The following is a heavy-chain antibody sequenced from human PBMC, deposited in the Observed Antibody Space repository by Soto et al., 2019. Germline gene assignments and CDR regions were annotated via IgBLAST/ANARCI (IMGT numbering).Heavy chain of an antibody. D-gene: IGHD2-21*01. V-gene: IGHV3-9*01. CDR3: EKDLCINKHTDCGDGFEL. CDR1: GFTFEDYA. J-gene: IGHJ3*01. Sequence: EMQLVEAGGGLVQPGRSLRLSCAASGFTFEDYAMHWVRQVPGKGLEWVAGTSWDSGRLGYADSVKGRFTSSRDNVQNLRFLQLSSLMSEDTASYCCEKDLCINKHTDCGDGFELWGQGRMVCVSS. CDR2: TSWDSGRL.